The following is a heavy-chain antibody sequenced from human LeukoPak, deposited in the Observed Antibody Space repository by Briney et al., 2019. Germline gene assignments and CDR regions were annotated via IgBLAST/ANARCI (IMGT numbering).Heavy chain of an antibody. CDR3: ARGGGNFDY. D-gene: IGHD2-15*01. CDR2: ISSSSTYI. Sequence: PGGSLTLSCAASEFTLSSYTIHCVRQAPGKGLEWVSYISSSSTYIPYADSVKGRFTISRDNAKNTLYLQMNSLRAEDTAVYYCARGGGNFDYWGRGTLATVSS. J-gene: IGHJ4*02. CDR1: EFTLSSYT. V-gene: IGHV3-21*01.